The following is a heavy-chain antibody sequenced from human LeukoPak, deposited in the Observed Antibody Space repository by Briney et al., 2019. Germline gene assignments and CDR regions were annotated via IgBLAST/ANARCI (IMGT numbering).Heavy chain of an antibody. CDR3: ARASYLCSGGSCYSSAEYFQH. J-gene: IGHJ1*01. CDR1: GGSISSYY. V-gene: IGHV4-4*07. Sequence: SETLSLTCTVSGGSISSYYWSWIRQPAGKGLEWIGRICTSGSTNYNPSLKSRVTMSVDTSKNQFSLKLSSVTAADTAVYYCARASYLCSGGSCYSSAEYFQHWGQGTLVTVSS. CDR2: ICTSGST. D-gene: IGHD2-15*01.